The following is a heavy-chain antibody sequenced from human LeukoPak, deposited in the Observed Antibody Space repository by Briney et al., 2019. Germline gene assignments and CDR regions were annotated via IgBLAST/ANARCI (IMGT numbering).Heavy chain of an antibody. CDR1: GFTFTDYY. CDR2: ISTTNTM. J-gene: IGHJ4*02. V-gene: IGHV3-11*01. Sequence: GGSLRLSCAASGFTFTDYYMSWIRQAPGKGLEWVAYISTTNTMSYSDSVKGRFTISRDNAKNSLYLQMSSLRADDTAVCYCAREGPPFDSWGQGALVTVSS. CDR3: AREGPPFDS.